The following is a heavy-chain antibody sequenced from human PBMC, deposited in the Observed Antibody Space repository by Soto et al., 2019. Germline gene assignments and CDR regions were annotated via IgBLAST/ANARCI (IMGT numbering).Heavy chain of an antibody. J-gene: IGHJ4*02. D-gene: IGHD2-21*02. Sequence: QVQLVQSGAEVKKPGSSVKVSCKASGGTFSSYAISWVRQAPGQGLEWMGGIIPIFGTANYAQKFQGRVTITADESTSKAYMELSSLRSEDTAVYYCARHMMSCGGDCYAFFLWGQGTLVTVSS. CDR3: ARHMMSCGGDCYAFFL. V-gene: IGHV1-69*01. CDR1: GGTFSSYA. CDR2: IIPIFGTA.